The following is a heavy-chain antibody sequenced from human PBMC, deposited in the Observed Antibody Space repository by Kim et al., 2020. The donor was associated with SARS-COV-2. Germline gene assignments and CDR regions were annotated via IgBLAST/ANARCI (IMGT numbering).Heavy chain of an antibody. CDR3: ARDRIAAADIAAYFDY. CDR1: GFTFSSYG. CDR2: IWYDGSNK. Sequence: GGSLRLSCAASGFTFSSYGMHWVRQAPGKGLEWVAVIWYDGSNKYYADSVKGRFTISRDNSKNTLYLQMNSLRAEDTAVYYCARDRIAAADIAAYFDYWGQGTLVTVSS. V-gene: IGHV3-33*01. J-gene: IGHJ4*02. D-gene: IGHD6-13*01.